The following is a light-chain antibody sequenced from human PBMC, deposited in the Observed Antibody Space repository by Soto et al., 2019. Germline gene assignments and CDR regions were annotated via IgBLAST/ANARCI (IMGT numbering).Light chain of an antibody. J-gene: IGKJ5*01. CDR2: GAS. CDR3: QQYHNWPIT. V-gene: IGKV3-15*01. CDR1: QSVSNY. Sequence: EIVLTQSPATLSLSPGERATLSCRASQSVSNYLAWYQQKPGQAPRLLMYGASTRATGIPARFSGSGSGTEFTLTISSLQSEDFAVYYCQQYHNWPITFGQGTRLEI.